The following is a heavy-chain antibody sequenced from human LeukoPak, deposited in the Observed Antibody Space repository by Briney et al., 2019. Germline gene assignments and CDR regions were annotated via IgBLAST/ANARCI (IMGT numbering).Heavy chain of an antibody. CDR2: IYYSGST. D-gene: IGHD1-7*01. Sequence: PSETLSLTCTVSGGSISGYYWTWIRQPAGKGLEWIGSIYYSGSTYYNASLKSRVTISVDTAKNQYSLKLNSVTAADTAVYYCARGTRYNWNYAKVEWFDPWGQGTLVTVSS. V-gene: IGHV4-59*05. J-gene: IGHJ5*02. CDR1: GGSISGYY. CDR3: ARGTRYNWNYAKVEWFDP.